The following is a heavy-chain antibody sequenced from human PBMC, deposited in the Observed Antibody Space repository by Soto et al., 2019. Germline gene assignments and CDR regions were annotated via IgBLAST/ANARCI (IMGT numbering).Heavy chain of an antibody. D-gene: IGHD6-13*01. CDR2: IYYSGST. J-gene: IGHJ5*02. CDR3: APYSSSRGWFDP. V-gene: IGHV4-39*01. CDR1: GGSISSSSYY. Sequence: QLQLQESGPGLVKPSETLSLTCTVSGGSISSSSYYWGWIRQPPGKGLEWIGSIYYSGSTYYNPPLKRRVTISVDTSKNQFSLKLSSVTAADTAVYYCAPYSSSRGWFDPWGQGTLVTVSS.